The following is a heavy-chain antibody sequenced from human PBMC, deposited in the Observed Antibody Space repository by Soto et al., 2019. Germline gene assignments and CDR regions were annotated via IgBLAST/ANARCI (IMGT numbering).Heavy chain of an antibody. D-gene: IGHD5-18*01. CDR3: ASAAEKLLIQPKLDY. CDR2: IYFSGST. CDR1: GDSVSSSGYY. Sequence: QVQLQESGPGLVKPSETLSLTCTVSGDSVSSSGYYWSWIRQPPGKGLEWIGYIYFSGSTNYNPSLKRRVTISADTSKNQFSLKLTAVTAADTAVYDCASAAEKLLIQPKLDYWGQGTLVTVSA. J-gene: IGHJ4*02. V-gene: IGHV4-61*08.